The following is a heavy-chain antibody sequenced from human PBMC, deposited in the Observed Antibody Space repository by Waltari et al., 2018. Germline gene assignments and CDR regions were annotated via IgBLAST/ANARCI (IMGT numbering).Heavy chain of an antibody. CDR3: ARHGPPPYSSSWYAGFDP. Sequence: QVQLQESGPGLVKPSETLSLTCAVSGYSISSGYYWGWIRQPPGKGLEWIGSIYHSGSTYYNPSLKSRVTISVDTSKNQFSRKLSSVTAADTAVYYCARHGPPPYSSSWYAGFDPWGQGTLVTVSS. V-gene: IGHV4-38-2*01. J-gene: IGHJ5*02. D-gene: IGHD6-13*01. CDR2: IYHSGST. CDR1: GYSISSGYY.